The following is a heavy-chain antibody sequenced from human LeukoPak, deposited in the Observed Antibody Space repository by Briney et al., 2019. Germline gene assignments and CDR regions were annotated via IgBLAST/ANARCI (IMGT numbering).Heavy chain of an antibody. Sequence: SETLSLTCTVSGGSISSSSYYWGWIRQPPGKGLEWIGSIYYSGSTYYNPSLKSRVTISVDTSKNQFSLKLISVTAADTAVYYCARHSSSWYVGVYFDYWGQGTLVTVSS. CDR1: GGSISSSSYY. CDR2: IYYSGST. D-gene: IGHD6-13*01. J-gene: IGHJ4*02. CDR3: ARHSSSWYVGVYFDY. V-gene: IGHV4-39*01.